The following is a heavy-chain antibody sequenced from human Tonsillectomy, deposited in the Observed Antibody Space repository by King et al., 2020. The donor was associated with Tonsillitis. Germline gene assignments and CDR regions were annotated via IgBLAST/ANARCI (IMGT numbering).Heavy chain of an antibody. CDR2: XXXXXXXX. CDR3: AKDYYYDSSGYLDS. J-gene: IGHJ4*02. CDR1: GFTFXNYG. Sequence: VQLVESGGGVVQXGRSLRLSCAXSGFTFXNYGMHWVRXAXGKXXXWXXXXXXXXXXXXXXXXXXXRXTISXXXXKXTLXLXXXXXRAEDTAVYYCAKDYYYDSSGYLDSWGQGTLVTVSS. D-gene: IGHD3-22*01. V-gene: IGHV3-30*18.